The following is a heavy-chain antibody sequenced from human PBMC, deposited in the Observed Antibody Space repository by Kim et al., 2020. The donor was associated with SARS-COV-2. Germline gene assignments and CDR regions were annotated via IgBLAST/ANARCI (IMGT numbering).Heavy chain of an antibody. D-gene: IGHD3-22*01. CDR2: IYHSGST. CDR3: ATFGSHYYDSSGYRPDTHSFDY. V-gene: IGHV4-4*02. Sequence: SETLSLTCAVSGGSISSSNWWSWVRQPPGKGLEWIGEIYHSGSTNYNPSLKSRVTISVDKSKNQFSLKLSSVTAADTAVYYCATFGSHYYDSSGYRPDTHSFDYWGQGTLVTVSS. J-gene: IGHJ4*02. CDR1: GGSISSSNW.